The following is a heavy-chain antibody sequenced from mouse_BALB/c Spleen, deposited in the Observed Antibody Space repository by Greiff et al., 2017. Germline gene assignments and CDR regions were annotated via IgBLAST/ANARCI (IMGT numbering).Heavy chain of an antibody. Sequence: VHVKQFGAELVKPGASVKISCKASGYTFTDYNMDWVKQSHGKSLEWIGDINPNYDSTSYNQKFKGKATLTVDKSSSTAYMELRSLTSEDTAVYYCARGPFYYGSSVPWYFDVWGAGTTVTVSS. V-gene: IGHV1-18*01. CDR2: INPNYDST. J-gene: IGHJ1*01. CDR1: GYTFTDYN. CDR3: ARGPFYYGSSVPWYFDV. D-gene: IGHD1-1*01.